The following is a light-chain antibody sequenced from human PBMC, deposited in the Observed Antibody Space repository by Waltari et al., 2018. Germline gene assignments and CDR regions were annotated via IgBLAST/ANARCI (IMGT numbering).Light chain of an antibody. CDR3: CSYAGNCTVV. CDR2: EVN. CDR1: SSDVGSYDL. J-gene: IGLJ2*01. Sequence: QSALTQPASVSGSPGQSITISCTGTSSDVGSYDLVSWYQQHPGKAPKLMIYEVNKRPSGVSHLLPGSRSGNTASLTISGLQAEDEADYHCCSYAGNCTVVFGGGTKLTVL. V-gene: IGLV2-23*02.